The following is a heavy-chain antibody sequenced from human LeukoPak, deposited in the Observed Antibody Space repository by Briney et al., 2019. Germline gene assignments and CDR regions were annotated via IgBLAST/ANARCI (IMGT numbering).Heavy chain of an antibody. Sequence: PSETLSLTCAVYGGSFSGYYWSWIRQPPGKGLEWIGEINHSGSTNYNPSLKSRVTISVDTSKNQFSPKLSSVTAADTAVYYCARAQYKAAPTYWGQGTLVTVSS. CDR1: GGSFSGYY. D-gene: IGHD6-6*01. J-gene: IGHJ4*02. V-gene: IGHV4-34*01. CDR2: INHSGST. CDR3: ARAQYKAAPTY.